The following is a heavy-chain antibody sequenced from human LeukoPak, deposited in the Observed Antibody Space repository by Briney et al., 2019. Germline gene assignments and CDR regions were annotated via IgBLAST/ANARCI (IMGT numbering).Heavy chain of an antibody. Sequence: SETRSLTCTVSGGPLSTYYWSWIRQPPGKGLEYIGYVYYSGSTNYNPSLKSRVTMSVDTSNNQFSLKLSSVTAADTAVYYCARGRLVYWGQGTLVTVSS. CDR1: GGPLSTYY. V-gene: IGHV4-59*12. D-gene: IGHD3-16*01. CDR2: VYYSGST. J-gene: IGHJ4*02. CDR3: ARGRLVY.